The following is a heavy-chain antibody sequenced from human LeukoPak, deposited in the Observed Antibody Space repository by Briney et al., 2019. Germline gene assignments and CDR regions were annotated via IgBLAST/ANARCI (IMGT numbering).Heavy chain of an antibody. CDR3: ARANGDLDY. V-gene: IGHV4-34*01. D-gene: IGHD4-17*01. J-gene: IGHJ4*02. CDR2: INHSGST. CDR1: GGSFSGYY. Sequence: SETLSLTCAVYGGSFSGYYWSWLRQPPGKGLEWTGEINHSGSTNYNPSLTSRVTISVDTSHNQFSLKLSSVTAPDTAVYYCARANGDLDYWGQGTLVTVSS.